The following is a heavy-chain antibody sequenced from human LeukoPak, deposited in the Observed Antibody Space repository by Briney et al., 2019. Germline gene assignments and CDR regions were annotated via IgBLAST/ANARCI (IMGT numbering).Heavy chain of an antibody. J-gene: IGHJ4*02. D-gene: IGHD3-16*01. V-gene: IGHV3-33*08. Sequence: GGSLRLSCAASGFTVSSNYMTWVRQAPGKGLDWVAVIWADGSNKIYADSVKGRFTVSRDNSKNTLYLQMDSLRAEDTAVYYCATDRGSSPFDYWGQGTLVTVSS. CDR3: ATDRGSSPFDY. CDR2: IWADGSNK. CDR1: GFTVSSNY.